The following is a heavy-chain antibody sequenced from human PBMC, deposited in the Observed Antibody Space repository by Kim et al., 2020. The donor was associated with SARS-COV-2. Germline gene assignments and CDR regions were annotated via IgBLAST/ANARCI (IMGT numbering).Heavy chain of an antibody. D-gene: IGHD1-26*01. CDR3: VRDYVSGSTLFDY. CDR2: ISSSGDYI. J-gene: IGHJ4*02. V-gene: IGHV3-21*01. CDR1: GFSFSSYS. Sequence: GGSLRLSCAASGFSFSSYSMTWVRQAPGKGLEWVSSISSSGDYIYDADSVKGRFIISRDNAKNSLYLQMNSLRAEDSAVYYCVRDYVSGSTLFDYWGQG.